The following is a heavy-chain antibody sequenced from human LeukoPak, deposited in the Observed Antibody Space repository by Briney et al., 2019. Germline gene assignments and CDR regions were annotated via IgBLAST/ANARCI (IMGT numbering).Heavy chain of an antibody. CDR3: ARAKPTKYSSSWYWFDP. CDR2: IYYSGST. D-gene: IGHD6-13*01. CDR1: GXSISSYY. J-gene: IGHJ5*02. Sequence: PSETLSLTWTVSGXSISSYYRSWIRQPPGKGLEWIGYIYYSGSTNYNPSLKSRVTISVDTSKNQFSLKLSSVTAADTAVYYCARAKPTKYSSSWYWFDPWGQGTLVTVSS. V-gene: IGHV4-59*01.